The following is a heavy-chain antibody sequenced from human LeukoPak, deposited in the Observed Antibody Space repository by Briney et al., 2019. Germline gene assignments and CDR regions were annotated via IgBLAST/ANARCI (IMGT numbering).Heavy chain of an antibody. Sequence: GSLRLSCAASGFTFINYWMSWVRQAPGKGLEWVANMKQDGSVKYYVDSMKGRFTISRDNAKNSLYLQMNSLRAEDTAVYYCARDRRWNIDYWGQGTLVTVSS. CDR1: GFTFINYW. CDR3: ARDRRWNIDY. J-gene: IGHJ4*02. D-gene: IGHD4-23*01. CDR2: MKQDGSVK. V-gene: IGHV3-7*01.